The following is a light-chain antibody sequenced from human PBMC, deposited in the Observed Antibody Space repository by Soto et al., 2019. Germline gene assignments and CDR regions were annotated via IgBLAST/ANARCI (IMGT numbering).Light chain of an antibody. CDR3: KSYTTTGTYV. CDR1: GSDLGDYNY. V-gene: IGLV2-14*03. J-gene: IGLJ1*01. CDR2: DVS. Sequence: QSALTQPASVSGSPGQSITISCTGAGSDLGDYNYVSWYQQHPGKAPKLMIYDVSSRPSGVSDRFSGSKSGNTASLTISGLQAEDEADYYCKSYTTTGTYVFATGTKVTGL.